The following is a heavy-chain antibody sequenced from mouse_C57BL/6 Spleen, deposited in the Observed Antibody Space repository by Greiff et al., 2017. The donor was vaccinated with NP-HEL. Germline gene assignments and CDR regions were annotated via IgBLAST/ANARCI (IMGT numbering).Heavy chain of an antibody. CDR2: IDPEDGDT. V-gene: IGHV14-1*01. J-gene: IGHJ4*01. CDR1: GFNIKDYY. CDR3: LYDGEGMDY. D-gene: IGHD1-1*01. Sequence: EVQLQQSGAELVRPGASVKLSCTASGFNIKDYYMHWVKQRPEQGLEWIGRIDPEDGDTEYAPKFQGKATMTADTSSNTAYLQLSSLTSEDTAVYYCLYDGEGMDYWGQGTSVTVSS.